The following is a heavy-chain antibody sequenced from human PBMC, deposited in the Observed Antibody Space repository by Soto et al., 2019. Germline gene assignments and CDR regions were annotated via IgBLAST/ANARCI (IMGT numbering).Heavy chain of an antibody. CDR1: DGSISTYF. Sequence: QVQLQESGPGLVQPSETLSLTCTVSDGSISTYFWTWIRQPPGKGLEWIGHIYHSGTADYNPSLKSRVAMSVDTTKNQFSLNLTSVTAPDTATYYCARGKYCSGGSCERFDPWGQGALVTVSS. J-gene: IGHJ5*02. D-gene: IGHD2-15*01. CDR3: ARGKYCSGGSCERFDP. CDR2: IYHSGTA. V-gene: IGHV4-59*01.